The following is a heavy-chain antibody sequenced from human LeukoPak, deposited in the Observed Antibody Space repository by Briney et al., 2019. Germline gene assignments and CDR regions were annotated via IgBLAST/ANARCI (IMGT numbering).Heavy chain of an antibody. CDR3: ARGPASGSXXAXFDP. D-gene: IGHD3-10*01. CDR1: GGSLSHYY. CDR2: INHSGST. V-gene: IGHV4-34*01. Sequence: SETLSLTCAVYGGSLSHYYWSWIRQPPGKGLEWIGEINHSGSTNYNPSLKSRVIISVDMSKNQLSLELTSVTAADTAVYYCARGPASGSXXAXFDPWG. J-gene: IGHJ5*02.